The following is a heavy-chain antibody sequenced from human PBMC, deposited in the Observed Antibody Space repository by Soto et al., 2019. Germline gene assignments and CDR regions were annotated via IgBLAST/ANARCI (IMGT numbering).Heavy chain of an antibody. Sequence: ASVKVSCKASGYTFTSYGISWVRQAPGQGLEWMGWISAYNGNTKYAQKLQGRVTMTTDTSTSTAYMELRSLRGEDTAIYYCARLGPYGSETYSFRYNWFDPWGQGTLVTVSS. CDR2: ISAYNGNT. J-gene: IGHJ5*02. CDR1: GYTFTSYG. CDR3: ARLGPYGSETYSFRYNWFDP. V-gene: IGHV1-18*01. D-gene: IGHD3-10*01.